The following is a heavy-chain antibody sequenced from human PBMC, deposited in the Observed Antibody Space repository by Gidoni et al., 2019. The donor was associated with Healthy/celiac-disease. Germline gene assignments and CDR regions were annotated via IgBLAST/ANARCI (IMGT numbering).Heavy chain of an antibody. Sequence: QVQLVQSGAAVKKPGASVTVSCQASGYTFTRYYMHWVRQAPGQGLEWMGLINPSGGSTSYAQKFQGRVTMTRDTSTSTVYMELSSLRSEDTAVYYCAIRYYYDSSGYYSPGLDYWGQGTLVTVSS. D-gene: IGHD3-22*01. V-gene: IGHV1-46*01. CDR3: AIRYYYDSSGYYSPGLDY. J-gene: IGHJ4*02. CDR1: GYTFTRYY. CDR2: INPSGGST.